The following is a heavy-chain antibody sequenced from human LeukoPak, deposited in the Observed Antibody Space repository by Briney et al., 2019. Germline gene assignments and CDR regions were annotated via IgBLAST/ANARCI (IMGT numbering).Heavy chain of an antibody. CDR2: IKQDGSER. D-gene: IGHD6-6*01. V-gene: IGHV3-7*01. CDR1: GFTFSSYW. J-gene: IGHJ5*02. CDR3: APAEYGRSEDWSDP. Sequence: GGSLRLSCAASGFTFSSYWMSWVRQAPGKGLEWVANIKQDGSERYYVDSVKGRFTISRDNAKNSLYLQMNNLRAVDTAVYYCAPAEYGRSEDWSDPWGQGTLVTVSS.